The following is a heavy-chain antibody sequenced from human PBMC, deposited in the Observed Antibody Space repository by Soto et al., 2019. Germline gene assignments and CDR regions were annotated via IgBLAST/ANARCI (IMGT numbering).Heavy chain of an antibody. D-gene: IGHD1-1*01. CDR3: ARDRKESTGTKNYYYGMDV. V-gene: IGHV4-4*02. J-gene: IGHJ6*02. CDR1: GGSISSSNW. Sequence: PSETLSLTCAVSGGSISSSNWWSWVRQPPGKGLEWIGEIYHSGSTNYNPSLKSRVTISVDKSKNQFSLKLSSVTAADTAVYYCARDRKESTGTKNYYYGMDVWGQGTTVTVSS. CDR2: IYHSGST.